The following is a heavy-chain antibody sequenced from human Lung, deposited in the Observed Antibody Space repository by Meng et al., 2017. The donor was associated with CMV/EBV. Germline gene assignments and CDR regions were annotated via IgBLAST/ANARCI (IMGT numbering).Heavy chain of an antibody. CDR2: ISSSSIHI. Sequence: GESXKISCTASGFIFSDYSMSWVRQAPGKGLEWVSSISSSSIHIYYADSTKGRFTISRDNAKKSLYLQMNSLRAEDTAVYYCARGRGYCSSTNCYQNFDYWGQGTXVTVSS. J-gene: IGHJ4*02. D-gene: IGHD2-2*01. CDR3: ARGRGYCSSTNCYQNFDY. CDR1: GFIFSDYS. V-gene: IGHV3-21*01.